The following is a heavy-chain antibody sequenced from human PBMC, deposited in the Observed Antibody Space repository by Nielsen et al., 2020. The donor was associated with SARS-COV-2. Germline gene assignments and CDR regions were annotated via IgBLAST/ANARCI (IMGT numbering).Heavy chain of an antibody. D-gene: IGHD3-3*01. V-gene: IGHV3-49*03. CDR3: TSLRITIFGVANPFDY. Sequence: GESLKISCTASGFTFGDYAMSWFRQVPGKGLEWVGFIRSKAYGGTTEYAASVKGRFTISRDDSKSIAYLQMNSLKTEDTAVYYCTSLRITIFGVANPFDYWGQGTLVTVSS. CDR1: GFTFGDYA. J-gene: IGHJ4*02. CDR2: IRSKAYGGTT.